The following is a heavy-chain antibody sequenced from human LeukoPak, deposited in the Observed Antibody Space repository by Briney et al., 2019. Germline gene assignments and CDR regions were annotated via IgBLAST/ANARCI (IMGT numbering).Heavy chain of an antibody. CDR1: GFTFSSYA. Sequence: PGGSLRLSCAASGFTFSSYAMSWVRQAPGKGLEWVSSIGSSGDTTYYAGSVKGRFTISRDNSKNTLYLQMDSLRAEDTAVYYCAKAGGGGGATFSDYWGQGTLVTVSS. CDR2: IGSSGDTT. J-gene: IGHJ4*02. V-gene: IGHV3-23*01. CDR3: AKAGGGGGATFSDY. D-gene: IGHD1-26*01.